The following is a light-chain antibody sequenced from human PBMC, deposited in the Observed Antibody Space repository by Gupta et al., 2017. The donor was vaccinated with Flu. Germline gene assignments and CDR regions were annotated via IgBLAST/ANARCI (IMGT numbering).Light chain of an antibody. J-gene: IGLJ1*01. CDR3: QSADSSGSYV. CDR2: KDI. V-gene: IGLV3-25*02. CDR1: ALPKQY. Sequence: SYVLTHPPAVSVSPGQTDRNPRSGDALPKQYAHWYQPKPGQAPVVVIYKDIERPSGIHERFSGSSSGTTLTLTISGVEADDEADYYGQSADSSGSYVFGTGTKVTVL.